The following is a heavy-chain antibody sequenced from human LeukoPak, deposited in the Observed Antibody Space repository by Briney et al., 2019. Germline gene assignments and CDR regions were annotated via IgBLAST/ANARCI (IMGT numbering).Heavy chain of an antibody. CDR2: LYSGGNT. J-gene: IGHJ4*02. Sequence: PGGSLRPSCAVSGFTASSKYMTWVRQTARKGLGWVSLLYSGGNTYYAGTVKDRFIISRDNSKNTLYHQMNTLRAEDTAVYYCARGAYSSGWLFDYWGQGTLVTVSS. V-gene: IGHV3-66*01. CDR3: ARGAYSSGWLFDY. CDR1: GFTASSKY. D-gene: IGHD6-19*01.